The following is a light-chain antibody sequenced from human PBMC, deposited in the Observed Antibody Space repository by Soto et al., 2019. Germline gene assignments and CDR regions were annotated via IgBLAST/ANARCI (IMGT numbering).Light chain of an antibody. CDR2: EVS. CDR1: SSNIGYYTY. J-gene: IGLJ2*01. CDR3: ASSTTTNTVL. Sequence: QSALTQPASVSGSPGQSITVTCTGISSNIGYYTYVSWYQQHPAKAPKLIIYEVSHRPSGVSNRFSGSKSGDTASLTISGLQAEDEADYYCASSTTTNTVLFGGGTKVTVL. V-gene: IGLV2-14*01.